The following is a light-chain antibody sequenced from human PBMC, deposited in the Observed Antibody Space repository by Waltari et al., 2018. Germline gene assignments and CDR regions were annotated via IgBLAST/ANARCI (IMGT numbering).Light chain of an antibody. Sequence: DIEMTQSPSSLSASVGDRVTITCQASQDISNYLNWYQQKPGKARKLLIYDASNLETGVPSTFSGSGSGTDFTFTISSLQPEDIATYCCQQYDNLPLTFGGGTKVEIK. CDR3: QQYDNLPLT. J-gene: IGKJ4*01. CDR2: DAS. CDR1: QDISNY. V-gene: IGKV1-33*01.